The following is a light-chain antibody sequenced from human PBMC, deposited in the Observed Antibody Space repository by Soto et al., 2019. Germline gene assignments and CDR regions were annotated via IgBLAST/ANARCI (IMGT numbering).Light chain of an antibody. Sequence: DIQMTQSPSTLSASVGGRVTITCRASQSVGTWVAWYQQKPGKAPKLLIYGASNLESGVPSRFSGSGSGTEFTLTITNLQPDDFATYFCQHYRRNTWSVGPGTKVDI. J-gene: IGKJ1*01. CDR3: QHYRRNTWS. CDR1: QSVGTW. V-gene: IGKV1-5*01. CDR2: GAS.